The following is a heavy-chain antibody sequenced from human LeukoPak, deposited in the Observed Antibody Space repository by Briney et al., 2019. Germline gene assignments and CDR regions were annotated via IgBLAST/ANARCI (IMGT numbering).Heavy chain of an antibody. V-gene: IGHV3-23*01. CDR3: AQSGQLDS. CDR1: GFTFSNFF. CDR2: ISAIGGKT. Sequence: GGSLRLSCAASGFTFSNFFMSWVRRAPGKGLEWVSSISAIGGKTYYTDSVKGRFTISRDNSRNMLYLQMNGLRVEDTALYYCAQSGQLDSWGQGTLVTVSS. D-gene: IGHD2-8*02. J-gene: IGHJ4*02.